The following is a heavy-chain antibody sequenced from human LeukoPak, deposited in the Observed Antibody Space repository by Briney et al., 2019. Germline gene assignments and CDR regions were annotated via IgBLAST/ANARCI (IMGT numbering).Heavy chain of an antibody. J-gene: IGHJ4*02. D-gene: IGHD5-18*01. CDR2: INPNSGGT. CDR3: ARGPSRGYSYGNFDY. V-gene: IGHV1-2*04. Sequence: ASVKVSCKASGYTFTGYYMHWVRQAPGQGLEWMGWINPNSGGTNYAQKFQGWVTMTRDTSISTAYMELSRLRSDDTAVCYCARGPSRGYSYGNFDYWGQGTLVTVSS. CDR1: GYTFTGYY.